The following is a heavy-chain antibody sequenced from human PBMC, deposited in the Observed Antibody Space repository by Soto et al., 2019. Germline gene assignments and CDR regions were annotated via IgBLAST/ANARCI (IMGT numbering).Heavy chain of an antibody. V-gene: IGHV1-69*01. Sequence: QVPLVQSGAEVKKPGSSVKVSCKASGGTFSSYAISWVRQAPGQGLEWMGGIIPIFGTANYAQKFQGRVTITADESTSTAYMELSSLRSEDTAVYYCARDAYYYGSGALGAFDIWGQGTMVTVSS. CDR3: ARDAYYYGSGALGAFDI. J-gene: IGHJ3*02. CDR1: GGTFSSYA. D-gene: IGHD3-10*01. CDR2: IIPIFGTA.